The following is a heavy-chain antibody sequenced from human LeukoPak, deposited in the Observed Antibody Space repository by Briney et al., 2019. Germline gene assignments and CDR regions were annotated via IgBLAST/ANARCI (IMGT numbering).Heavy chain of an antibody. J-gene: IGHJ6*02. D-gene: IGHD2-2*01. Sequence: GASVKVSCKASGYTFTNYDINWVRQAPGQGLEWMGWMNPKSGSTGYAQKFQGRVTMTRDTSISTAYMELSSLRSEDTAVYYCARDVSRCSSSTCFASGLDVWGQGTTVTVSS. CDR3: ARDVSRCSSSTCFASGLDV. CDR1: GYTFTNYD. V-gene: IGHV1-8*01. CDR2: MNPKSGST.